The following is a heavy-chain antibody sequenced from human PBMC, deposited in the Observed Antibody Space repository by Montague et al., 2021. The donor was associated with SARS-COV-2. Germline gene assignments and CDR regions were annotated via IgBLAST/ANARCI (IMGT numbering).Heavy chain of an antibody. CDR1: GGSISNSVYY. CDR2: IYYTGST. Sequence: SETLSLTCTVSGGSISNSVYYWGWVRQPPGKGLEWIGSIYYTGSTYYNPSLKSRVTISLDTSKNQFSLKLSSVTAADTAVYFCVNENWNNGQGFDPWGQGTLVTVSS. CDR3: VNENWNNGQGFDP. V-gene: IGHV4-39*07. J-gene: IGHJ5*02. D-gene: IGHD1/OR15-1a*01.